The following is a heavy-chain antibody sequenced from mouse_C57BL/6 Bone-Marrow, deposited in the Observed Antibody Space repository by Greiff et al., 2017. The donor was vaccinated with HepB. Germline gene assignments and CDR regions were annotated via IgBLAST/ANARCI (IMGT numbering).Heavy chain of an antibody. J-gene: IGHJ3*01. CDR3: AREKSLYDGYYGFAY. CDR1: GYSFTGYY. Sequence: VQLQQSGPELVKPGASVKISCKASGYSFTGYYMNWVKQSPEKSLEWIGEINPSTGGTTYNQKFKAKATLTVDKSSSTAYMQLKSLTSEDSAVYYCAREKSLYDGYYGFAYWGQGTLVTVSA. CDR2: INPSTGGT. V-gene: IGHV1-42*01. D-gene: IGHD2-3*01.